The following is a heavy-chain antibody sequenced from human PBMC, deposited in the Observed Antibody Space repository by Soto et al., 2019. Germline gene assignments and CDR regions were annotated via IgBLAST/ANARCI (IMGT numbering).Heavy chain of an antibody. V-gene: IGHV1-8*01. Sequence: GASVKVSCKASGYTFTSYDINWVRQATGQGLEWMGWMNPNSGNTGYAQKFQGRVTMTRNTSISTAYMELSSLRSEDTAVYYCARDGVLRYFDWLRHYFDYWGQGTLVTVSS. CDR1: GYTFTSYD. D-gene: IGHD3-9*01. CDR3: ARDGVLRYFDWLRHYFDY. CDR2: MNPNSGNT. J-gene: IGHJ4*02.